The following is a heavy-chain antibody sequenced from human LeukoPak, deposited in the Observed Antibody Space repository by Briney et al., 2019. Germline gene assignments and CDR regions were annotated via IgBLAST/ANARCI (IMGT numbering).Heavy chain of an antibody. CDR2: ISAHNGNT. CDR3: ARDKGTVATYYYYYMDV. J-gene: IGHJ6*03. CDR1: GYTFNSYG. D-gene: IGHD6-19*01. V-gene: IGHV1-18*01. Sequence: ASVKVSCKASGYTFNSYGISWVRQAPGQGLEGMGCISAHNGNTNYEEKVQGRVAMTTDTSTRTAYMELRSLRSEDPAVYYCARDKGTVATYYYYYMDVWGKGTTVTVSS.